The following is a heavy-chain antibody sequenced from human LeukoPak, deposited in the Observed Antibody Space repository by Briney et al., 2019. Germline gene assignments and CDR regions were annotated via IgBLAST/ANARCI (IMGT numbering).Heavy chain of an antibody. CDR2: INPSGGST. D-gene: IGHD3-9*01. CDR3: ARDKLRHYDILTGYYTSPYYYYYMDV. CDR1: GYTFTSYY. Sequence: EASVKVSCKASGYTFTSYYMHWVRQAPGQGLEWMGIINPSGGSTSYAQKFQGRVTMTRDTSTSTVYMELSSLRSEDTAVYYCARDKLRHYDILTGYYTSPYYYYYMDVWGKGTTVTISS. J-gene: IGHJ6*03. V-gene: IGHV1-46*01.